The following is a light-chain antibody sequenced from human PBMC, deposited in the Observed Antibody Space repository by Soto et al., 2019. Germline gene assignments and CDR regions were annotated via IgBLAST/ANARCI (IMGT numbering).Light chain of an antibody. CDR3: QQYGSSPAT. CDR2: GAS. J-gene: IGKJ4*01. CDR1: KSVSSSY. V-gene: IGKV3-20*01. Sequence: EIVLRQSAGTLSLSAGERATLSFMASKSVSSSYLAWYQQKPGQAPRLLIYGASSRATGIPDRFSGSGSGTDFTLTISRLEPEDFAVYYCQQYGSSPATFGGGTKVDI.